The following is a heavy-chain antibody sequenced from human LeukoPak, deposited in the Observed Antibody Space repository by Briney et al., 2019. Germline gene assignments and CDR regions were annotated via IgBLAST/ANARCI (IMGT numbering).Heavy chain of an antibody. CDR2: ISAYNGNT. D-gene: IGHD2-15*01. CDR1: GYTFTSYG. J-gene: IGHJ1*01. CDR3: ARDEYCSDGSCCPWDFQH. V-gene: IGHV1-18*01. Sequence: ASVKVSCKASGYTFTSYGISWVRQAPGQGLEWMGWISAYNGNTNYAQKLQGRVTMTTDTSTSTAYMELRSLRSDDTAVYYCARDEYCSDGSCCPWDFQHWGQGTLVTVSS.